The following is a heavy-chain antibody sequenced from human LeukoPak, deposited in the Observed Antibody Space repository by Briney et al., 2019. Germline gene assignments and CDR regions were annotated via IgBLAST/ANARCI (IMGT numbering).Heavy chain of an antibody. V-gene: IGHV1-69*05. D-gene: IGHD1-14*01. J-gene: IGHJ3*02. Sequence: ASVKLSCKASGCTFSSYAISWVRQAPGQGLEWIGGIIPIFGSANYAQTFQGRVTITTDESTSTAYLELSSLRAEDTAVYYCARAAQVSDAFDIWSQGTMVTVSS. CDR1: GCTFSSYA. CDR2: IIPIFGSA. CDR3: ARAAQVSDAFDI.